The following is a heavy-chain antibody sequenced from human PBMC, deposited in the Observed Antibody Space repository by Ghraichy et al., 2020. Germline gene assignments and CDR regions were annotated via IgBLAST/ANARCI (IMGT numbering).Heavy chain of an antibody. V-gene: IGHV3-30*04. CDR3: ARGYTPYGDYDGLDV. D-gene: IGHD4-17*01. J-gene: IGHJ6*02. CDR1: RFTFGASA. CDR2: ISYDGNDK. Sequence: GGSLRLSCAASRFTFGASAMHWVRQAPGKGLEWVAVISYDGNDKHYADSVKGRFTISRDNSKSTLFLQMNSLRAEDTAVYYCARGYTPYGDYDGLDVWGQGTTVTVS.